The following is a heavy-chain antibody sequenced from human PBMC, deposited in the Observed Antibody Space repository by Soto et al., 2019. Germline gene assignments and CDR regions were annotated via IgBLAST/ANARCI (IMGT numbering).Heavy chain of an antibody. D-gene: IGHD6-19*01. CDR3: ARIAVAGTRFDY. CDR1: GGSISSSNW. J-gene: IGHJ4*02. V-gene: IGHV4-4*02. Sequence: QVQLQESGPGLVKPSGTLSLTCAVSGGSISSSNWWSWVRQPPGKGLGWIGEIYHSGSTTYNPSLTSRVSITVXXSKNQFSLKLSSVTAADTAVYYCARIAVAGTRFDYWGQGTLVTVSS. CDR2: IYHSGST.